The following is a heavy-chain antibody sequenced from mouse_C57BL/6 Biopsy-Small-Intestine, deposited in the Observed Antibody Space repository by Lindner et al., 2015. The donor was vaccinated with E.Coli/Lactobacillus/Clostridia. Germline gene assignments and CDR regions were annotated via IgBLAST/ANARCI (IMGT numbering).Heavy chain of an antibody. J-gene: IGHJ2*01. CDR2: FYPGRGSI. D-gene: IGHD4-1*01. CDR3: ARHTPLGPLFDY. V-gene: IGHV1-62-2*01. CDR1: GYTFTEYT. Sequence: VQLQESGAELVKPGASVKLSCKASGYTFTEYTIHWVKQRSGQGLEWIGWFYPGRGSIKYNEKFKDKATLTADKSSSTVYVELSRLTSEDSAVYFCARHTPLGPLFDYWGQGTTLTVSS.